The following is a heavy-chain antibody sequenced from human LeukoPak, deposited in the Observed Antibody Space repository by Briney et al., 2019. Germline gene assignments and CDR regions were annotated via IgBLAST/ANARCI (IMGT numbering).Heavy chain of an antibody. V-gene: IGHV3-23*01. D-gene: IGHD3-22*01. CDR3: AKDLYYYDSSGYCTFDY. CDR2: ISGSGGST. CDR1: GFTFSSYA. J-gene: IGHJ4*02. Sequence: GGSLRLSCAASGFTFSSYAMSWVRQAPGKGLEWVSAISGSGGSTYYADSVKGQFTISRDNSKNTLYLQMNSLRAEDTAVYYCAKDLYYYDSSGYCTFDYWGQGTLVTVSS.